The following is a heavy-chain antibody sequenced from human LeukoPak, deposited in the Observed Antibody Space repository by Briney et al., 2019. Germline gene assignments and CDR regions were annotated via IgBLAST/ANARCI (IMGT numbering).Heavy chain of an antibody. J-gene: IGHJ6*02. CDR3: ATRSFYYGMDV. Sequence: GGSLRLSCAASGFSSGSSALGWVRQAPGKGLEWISSISGSGSYTYYADSVKGRFTTSRDNSKNTVYLQMNSLRDEDTAVYYCATRSFYYGMDVWGQGTTVTVSS. CDR1: GFSSGSSA. V-gene: IGHV3-23*01. CDR2: ISGSGSYT.